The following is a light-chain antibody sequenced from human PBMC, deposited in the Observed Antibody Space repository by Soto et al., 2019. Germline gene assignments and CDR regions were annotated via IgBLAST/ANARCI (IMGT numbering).Light chain of an antibody. V-gene: IGKV3-20*01. CDR3: QQYGSSPQT. CDR2: DAS. Sequence: EIGLTQSPGTLSLSPGESATLSCRASQSVSSNYLAWYQQTPGQAPRLLIYDASRRATGIPDRFSGRGSGTDFTLTISRLEPEDFAVYYCQQYGSSPQTFGQGTKVDIK. J-gene: IGKJ1*01. CDR1: QSVSSNY.